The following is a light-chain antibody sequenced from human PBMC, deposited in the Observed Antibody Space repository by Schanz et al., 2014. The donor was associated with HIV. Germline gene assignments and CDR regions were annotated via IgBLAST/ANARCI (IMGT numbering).Light chain of an antibody. CDR3: SSYTSSSAVV. CDR1: SSDVGGYNF. V-gene: IGLV2-8*01. Sequence: QSALTQPPSASGSPGQSVTISCSGTSSDVGGYNFVSWYQHHPGKAPKLIIYEVSQRPSGVPDRFSGSKSGNTASLTISGLQAEDEADYYCSSYTSSSAVVFGGGTKPTVL. J-gene: IGLJ2*01. CDR2: EVS.